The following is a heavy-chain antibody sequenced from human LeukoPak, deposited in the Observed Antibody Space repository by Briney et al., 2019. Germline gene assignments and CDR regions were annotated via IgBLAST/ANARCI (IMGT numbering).Heavy chain of an antibody. D-gene: IGHD2-15*01. CDR2: INHSGST. CDR1: GGSFSGYY. Sequence: PSETLSLTCAVYGGSFSGYYWSWIRQPPGKGLEWIGEINHSGSTSYNPSLKSRVAISVDTSMNQFSLKLSSVTAADTAVYYCARGQNDIVVVVAASSVGGAAFDIWGQGTMVTVSS. CDR3: ARGQNDIVVVVAASSVGGAAFDI. V-gene: IGHV4-34*01. J-gene: IGHJ3*02.